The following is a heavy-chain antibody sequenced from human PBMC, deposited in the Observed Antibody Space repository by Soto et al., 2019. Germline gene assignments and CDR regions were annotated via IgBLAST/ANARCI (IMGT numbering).Heavy chain of an antibody. CDR1: GGTFSSYA. D-gene: IGHD5-18*01. V-gene: IGHV1-69*13. Sequence: SVKVSCKASGGTFSSYAISWVRQAPGQGLEWMGGIIPIFGTANYAQKFQGRVTITANESTSTAYMELSSLRSEDTAVYYCARSGYSYGYSGYAFDIWGQGTMVTVSS. J-gene: IGHJ3*02. CDR2: IIPIFGTA. CDR3: ARSGYSYGYSGYAFDI.